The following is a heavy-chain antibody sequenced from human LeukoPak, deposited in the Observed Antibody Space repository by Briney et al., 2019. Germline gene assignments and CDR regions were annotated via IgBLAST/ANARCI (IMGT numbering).Heavy chain of an antibody. CDR2: ISGSGTYT. Sequence: TGGSLRLSCAASGFTFSNYAMSWVRQAPGKGLEWVSAISGSGTYTYYADSVKGRFAISRDNSRNTLHLQMNSLRAEDTAVYYCAKDSSSCGFSAACNFDYWGQGTLVAVSS. D-gene: IGHD5-18*01. CDR3: AKDSSSCGFSAACNFDY. J-gene: IGHJ4*02. CDR1: GFTFSNYA. V-gene: IGHV3-23*01.